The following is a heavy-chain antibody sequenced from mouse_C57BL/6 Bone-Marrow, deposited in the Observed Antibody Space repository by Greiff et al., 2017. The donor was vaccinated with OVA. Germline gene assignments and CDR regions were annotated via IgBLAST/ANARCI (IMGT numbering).Heavy chain of an antibody. J-gene: IGHJ2*01. CDR2: IDPSDSET. Sequence: QVQLQQSGAELVRPGSSVKLSCKASGYTFTSYWMHWVKQRPIQGLEWIGNIDPSDSETHYNQKFKDKATLTVDKSSSTAYMQLSSLTSEDSAVYYCARKAYYSNWDYFDYWGQGTTLTVSS. D-gene: IGHD2-5*01. V-gene: IGHV1-52*01. CDR3: ARKAYYSNWDYFDY. CDR1: GYTFTSYW.